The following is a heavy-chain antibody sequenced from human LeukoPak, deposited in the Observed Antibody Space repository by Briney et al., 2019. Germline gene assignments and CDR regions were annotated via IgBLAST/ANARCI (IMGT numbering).Heavy chain of an antibody. J-gene: IGHJ3*02. CDR1: GFTFSSYS. D-gene: IGHD3-3*01. CDR3: VLRFLEWSGAFDI. Sequence: GGSLRLSCAASGFTFSSYSMNWVRQAPGKGLEWVSSISSSSSYIYYADSVKGRFTISRDNAKNSLYLQMNSLRAEDTAVYYCVLRFLEWSGAFDIWGQGTMVTVSS. CDR2: ISSSSSYI. V-gene: IGHV3-21*01.